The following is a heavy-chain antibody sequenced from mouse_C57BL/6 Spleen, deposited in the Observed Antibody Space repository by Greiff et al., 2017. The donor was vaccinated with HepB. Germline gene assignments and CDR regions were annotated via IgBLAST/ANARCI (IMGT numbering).Heavy chain of an antibody. CDR2: IHPNSGST. CDR1: GYTFTSYW. J-gene: IGHJ3*01. Sequence: QVQLQQPGAELVKPGASVKLSCKASGYTFTSYWMHWVKQRPGQGLEWIGMIHPNSGSTNYNEKFKRKAKLTVDKSSSTAYMQRSSLTSEDSAVYYCARQGRGFAYWGQGTLVTVSA. D-gene: IGHD3-3*01. CDR3: ARQGRGFAY. V-gene: IGHV1-64*01.